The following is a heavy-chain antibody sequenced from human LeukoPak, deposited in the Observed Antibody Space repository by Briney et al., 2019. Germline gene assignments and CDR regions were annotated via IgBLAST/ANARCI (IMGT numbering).Heavy chain of an antibody. V-gene: IGHV1-2*02. Sequence: ASVKVSCKASGYTFTGYYMHWVRQAPGQGLEWMGWINPNSGGTNYAQKFQGRVTMTRDTSISTAYMELSRLRSDDTAVYYCARDLGYCSSTSCSGNWFDPWGQGTLVTVSS. CDR1: GYTFTGYY. CDR2: INPNSGGT. D-gene: IGHD2-2*01. CDR3: ARDLGYCSSTSCSGNWFDP. J-gene: IGHJ5*02.